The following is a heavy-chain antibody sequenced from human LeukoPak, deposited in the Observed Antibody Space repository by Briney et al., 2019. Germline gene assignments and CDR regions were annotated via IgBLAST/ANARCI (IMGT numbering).Heavy chain of an antibody. CDR1: GFTFSSYG. CDR2: IWYDGSIK. J-gene: IGHJ3*02. Sequence: GGSLRLSCAASGFTFSSYGMHWVRQAPGKGLEWVAVIWYDGSIKYYADSVKGRFTISRDNPKNTLYLQMNSLRAEDTAVYYCARVGSGSYFLDGFDIWDQGTMVTVSS. CDR3: ARVGSGSYFLDGFDI. V-gene: IGHV3-33*01. D-gene: IGHD1-26*01.